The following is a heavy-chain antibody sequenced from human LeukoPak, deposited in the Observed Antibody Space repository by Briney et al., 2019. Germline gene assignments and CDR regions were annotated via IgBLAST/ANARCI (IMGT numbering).Heavy chain of an antibody. Sequence: PGGSLRLSCAASGFTFSTYSMNWVRRAPGKGLEWVSYISGGSSTIYYADSVKGRFTISRDNSKNTLYLQMNSLRAEDTAVYYCARVFGFPGDDILTGYLGYWGQGTLVTVSS. CDR1: GFTFSTYS. D-gene: IGHD3-9*01. V-gene: IGHV3-48*01. CDR3: ARVFGFPGDDILTGYLGY. CDR2: ISGGSSTI. J-gene: IGHJ4*02.